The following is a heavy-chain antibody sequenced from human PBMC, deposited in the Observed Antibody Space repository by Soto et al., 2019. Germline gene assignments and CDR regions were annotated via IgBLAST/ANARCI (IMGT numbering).Heavy chain of an antibody. CDR2: INHSGST. J-gene: IGHJ6*03. CDR1: GGSFSGYY. V-gene: IGHV4-34*01. Sequence: SETLSLTCAVYGGSFSGYYWSWIRQPPGKGLEWIGEINHSGSTNYNPSLKSRVTISVDTSKNQFSLKLSSVTAADTAVYYCARGIDVEYCSSWSGYMDVWGKGTTVTVSS. D-gene: IGHD6-13*01. CDR3: ARGIDVEYCSSWSGYMDV.